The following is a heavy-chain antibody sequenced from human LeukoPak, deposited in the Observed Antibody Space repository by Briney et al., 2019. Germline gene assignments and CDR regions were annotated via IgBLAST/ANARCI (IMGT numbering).Heavy chain of an antibody. V-gene: IGHV3-30*18. CDR3: AKVTQNSNYDILTGCFDY. CDR2: ISYDGSNK. J-gene: IGHJ4*02. CDR1: GFTFSSYG. Sequence: QPGRSLRLSCAASGFTFSSYGMHWVRQAPGKGLEWVAVISYDGSNKYYADSVKGRFTISRDNSKNTLYLQMNSLRAEDTAVYYCAKVTQNSNYDILTGCFDYWGQGTLVTVSS. D-gene: IGHD3-9*01.